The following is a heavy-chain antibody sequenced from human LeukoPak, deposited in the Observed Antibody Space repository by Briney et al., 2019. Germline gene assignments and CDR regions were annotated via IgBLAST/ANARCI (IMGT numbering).Heavy chain of an antibody. J-gene: IGHJ6*03. CDR3: ARDAHFWSGPSLDYYYYYMDG. D-gene: IGHD3-3*02. CDR2: ISAYNGNT. V-gene: IGHV1-18*01. Sequence: ASVTVSCKASGCTFTSYGISWVRQAPGHGLEWMGWISAYNGNTNYAQTIQGRVTMTTDTSTSTAYMELRRLRSDDTAVYYCARDAHFWSGPSLDYYYYYMDGWGKGTTVTVSS. CDR1: GCTFTSYG.